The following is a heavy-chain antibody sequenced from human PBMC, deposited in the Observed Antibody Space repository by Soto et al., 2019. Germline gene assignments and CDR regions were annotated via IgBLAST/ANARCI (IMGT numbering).Heavy chain of an antibody. CDR1: GYTFTSYG. D-gene: IGHD3-10*01. V-gene: IGHV1-18*01. J-gene: IGHJ6*02. CDR2: ISAYNGNT. Sequence: QVQLVQSGAEVKKPGATVKVSCKASGYTFTSYGISWVRQAPGQGLEWMGWISAYNGNTNYAQKLQGRVTMTTDTSTSTAYMELRSLRSYDTAVYYCARDPSMVRGSSPSLTRHRHDYGMDVWGQGTTVTVSS. CDR3: ARDPSMVRGSSPSLTRHRHDYGMDV.